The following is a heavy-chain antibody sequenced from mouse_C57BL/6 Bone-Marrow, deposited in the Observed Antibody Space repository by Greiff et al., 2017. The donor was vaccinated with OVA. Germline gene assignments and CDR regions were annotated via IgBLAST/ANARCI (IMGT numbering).Heavy chain of an antibody. Sequence: EVQGVESGGGLVQPGGSLKLSCAASGFTFSDYYMYWVRQTPEKRLEWVAYISNGGGSTYYPDTVKGRFTISRDNAKNTLYLQMSRLKSEDTAMYYCARLTGDYWGQGTSVTVSS. V-gene: IGHV5-12*01. J-gene: IGHJ4*01. CDR1: GFTFSDYY. CDR3: ARLTGDY. D-gene: IGHD1-1*01. CDR2: ISNGGGST.